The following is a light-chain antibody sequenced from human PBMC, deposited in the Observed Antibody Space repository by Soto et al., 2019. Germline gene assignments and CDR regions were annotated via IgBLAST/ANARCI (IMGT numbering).Light chain of an antibody. V-gene: IGKV1-39*01. J-gene: IGKJ1*01. CDR2: AAS. Sequence: DIQMTQSPSTLSASVGDRVTITCRASQSISTYLNWYQQKLGKAPTLLIYAASSLQSGVPSRFRGGGSGTDFTLTISNLQPEDFENYFCQQCYGSPRTFGQGTKVEI. CDR1: QSISTY. CDR3: QQCYGSPRT.